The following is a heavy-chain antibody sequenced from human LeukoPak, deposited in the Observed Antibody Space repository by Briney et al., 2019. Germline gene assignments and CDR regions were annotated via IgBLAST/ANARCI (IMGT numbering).Heavy chain of an antibody. V-gene: IGHV4-31*03. CDR1: GGSISSGGYY. CDR2: IYYSGST. CDR3: ARVPNCSSTSCYAVDY. D-gene: IGHD2-2*01. J-gene: IGHJ4*02. Sequence: SETLSLTCTVSGGSISSGGYYWSWIRQHPGKGLEWIGYIYYSGSTYYNPSLKSRATISEDTSKNQFSLKLSSVTAADTAVYYCARVPNCSSTSCYAVDYWGQGTLVTVSS.